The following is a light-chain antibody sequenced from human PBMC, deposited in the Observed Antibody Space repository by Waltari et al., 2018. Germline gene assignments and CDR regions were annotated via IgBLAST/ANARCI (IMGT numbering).Light chain of an antibody. Sequence: EIVLTQSPGTLSLSPGDTATLSCRASQSVGGTLAWYQQKSGQAPRLLIYGASIGATGVPDRFSGSGSGTEFSLTISRLEPEDFAVYYCQHYVRLPVTFGQGTKVEIK. CDR1: QSVGGT. CDR2: GAS. V-gene: IGKV3-20*01. J-gene: IGKJ1*01. CDR3: QHYVRLPVT.